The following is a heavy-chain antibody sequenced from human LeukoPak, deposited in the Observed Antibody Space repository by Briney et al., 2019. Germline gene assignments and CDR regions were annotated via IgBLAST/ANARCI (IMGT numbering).Heavy chain of an antibody. CDR2: INGSGGRT. CDR3: ARKDRNTNGAFDY. J-gene: IGHJ4*02. V-gene: IGHV3-23*01. Sequence: PGGSLRLSCAASGFSLSDYTMTWVRQAPGEGLEWVSDINGSGGRTYYSDSVKGRFTVSRDNSKSTLYVQMNSLRAEDTAVYYCARKDRNTNGAFDYWGQGTLVTVSS. CDR1: GFSLSDYT. D-gene: IGHD2-8*01.